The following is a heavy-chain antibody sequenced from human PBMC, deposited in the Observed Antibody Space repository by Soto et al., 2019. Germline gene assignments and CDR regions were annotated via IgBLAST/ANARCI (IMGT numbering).Heavy chain of an antibody. D-gene: IGHD3-3*01. Sequence: PGGSLRLSCVASGFSLSGYWMTWVRQAPGKGLEWVANIKEDGSEEYYVDSVKGRFTISRDNAENSLYLQMGSLRADDTAVYYCARAFLFEKSGYRHFDYWGQGTLVTVSS. J-gene: IGHJ4*02. CDR1: GFSLSGYW. CDR2: IKEDGSEE. CDR3: ARAFLFEKSGYRHFDY. V-gene: IGHV3-7*01.